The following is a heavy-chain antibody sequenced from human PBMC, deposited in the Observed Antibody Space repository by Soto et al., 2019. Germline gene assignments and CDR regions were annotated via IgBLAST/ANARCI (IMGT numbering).Heavy chain of an antibody. J-gene: IGHJ4*02. D-gene: IGHD5-12*01. CDR1: GGSFSSFG. CDR3: AREGSGYNL. Sequence: XSVKVSCKASGGSFSSFGISWVRQAPGQGLEWMGGIIPVFGRPNYAQRFRGRLTITANESTNTVYLELIDLRSEDTAVYYCAREGSGYNLWGQGNQVTVSS. V-gene: IGHV1-69*13. CDR2: IIPVFGRP.